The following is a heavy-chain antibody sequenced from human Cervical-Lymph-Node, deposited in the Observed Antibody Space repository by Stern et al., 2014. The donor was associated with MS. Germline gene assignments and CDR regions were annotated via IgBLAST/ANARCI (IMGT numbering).Heavy chain of an antibody. CDR3: ARTPVDYDSSGYYDN. CDR2: IIPIFGTA. D-gene: IGHD3-22*01. Sequence: QLVQSGAEVKKPGSSVKLSCKASGGTFSSYAIGWVRQAPGQGLEWVEGIIPIFGTANSTQKFQGRVTITADESTSTAFMELSSLRAEDTAMYYCARTPVDYDSSGYYDNWGQGTLVTVSS. CDR1: GGTFSSYA. V-gene: IGHV1-69*01. J-gene: IGHJ4*02.